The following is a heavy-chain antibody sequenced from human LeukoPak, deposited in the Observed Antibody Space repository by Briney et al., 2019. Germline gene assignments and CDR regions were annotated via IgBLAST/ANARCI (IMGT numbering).Heavy chain of an antibody. CDR2: INHSGST. CDR3: ARDFPFTDYGDRGYYYYMDV. V-gene: IGHV4-34*01. J-gene: IGHJ6*03. D-gene: IGHD4-17*01. CDR1: GGSFSGYY. Sequence: SETLSLTCAVYGGSFSGYYWSWLRQPPGKGLEWFGEINHSGSTNYNPPLKSRVTISVDTSKNQFSLKLSSVTAADTAVYYCARDFPFTDYGDRGYYYYMDVWGKGTTVTVSS.